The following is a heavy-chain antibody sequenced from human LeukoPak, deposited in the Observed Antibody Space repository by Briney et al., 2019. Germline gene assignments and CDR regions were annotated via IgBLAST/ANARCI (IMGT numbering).Heavy chain of an antibody. D-gene: IGHD3-3*01. CDR2: IYTSGST. Sequence: SETLSLTCTISGGSISSYYWSWIRQPAGKGLEWIGRIYTSGSTNYNPSLKSRVTMSVDTSKNQFSLKLSSVTAADTAVYYCARGGADFWSGYSHPNWFDPWGQGTLVTVSS. J-gene: IGHJ5*02. CDR1: GGSISSYY. CDR3: ARGGADFWSGYSHPNWFDP. V-gene: IGHV4-4*07.